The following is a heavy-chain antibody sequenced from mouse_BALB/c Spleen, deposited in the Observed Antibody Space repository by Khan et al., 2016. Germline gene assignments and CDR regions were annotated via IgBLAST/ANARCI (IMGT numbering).Heavy chain of an antibody. J-gene: IGHJ2*01. CDR2: IDPANGNT. Sequence: MQLEESGAELVKPGASVKLSCTASGFNIKDTYMHWVKQRPEQGLEWIGRIDPANGNTKYDPKFQGKATITADTSSNTAYLQLSSLTSKDTAVYYCARCLLWLNYFDYWGQGTTLTVSS. D-gene: IGHD2-9*01. CDR3: ARCLLWLNYFDY. V-gene: IGHV14-3*02. CDR1: GFNIKDTY.